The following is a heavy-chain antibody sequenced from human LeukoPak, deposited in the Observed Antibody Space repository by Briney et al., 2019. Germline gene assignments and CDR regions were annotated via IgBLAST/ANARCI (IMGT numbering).Heavy chain of an antibody. CDR2: IYYSGST. D-gene: IGHD4-17*01. CDR1: GGTISSYY. Sequence: PSETLTLTCTVSGGTISSYYRSWIRQPPGKGLEWIGYIYYSGSTNYNPSLKSRVTISVDTSKNPFSLKLSSVTAADTAVYYCARHHYGDYHDWFDPWGQGTLVTVSS. CDR3: ARHHYGDYHDWFDP. V-gene: IGHV4-59*08. J-gene: IGHJ5*02.